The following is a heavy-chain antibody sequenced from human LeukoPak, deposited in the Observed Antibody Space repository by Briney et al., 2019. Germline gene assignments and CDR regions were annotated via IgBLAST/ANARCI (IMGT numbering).Heavy chain of an antibody. CDR3: ARDLEYGDYVSLSGMDV. CDR1: GFTFSSYA. V-gene: IGHV3-7*03. Sequence: QPGGSLRLSCAASGFTFSSYAMHWVRQAPGKGLECVAIIKQDGSEKYYVDSVKGRFTISRDNAKNSLYLQMNSLRAEDTALYYCARDLEYGDYVSLSGMDVWGKGTTVTVSS. D-gene: IGHD4-17*01. J-gene: IGHJ6*04. CDR2: IKQDGSEK.